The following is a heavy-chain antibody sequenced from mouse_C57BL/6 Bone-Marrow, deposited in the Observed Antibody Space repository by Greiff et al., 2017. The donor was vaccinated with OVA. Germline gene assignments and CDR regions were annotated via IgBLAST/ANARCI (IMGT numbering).Heavy chain of an antibody. V-gene: IGHV8-12*01. Sequence: QVTLKESGPGILQSSQTLSLTCSFSGFSLSTSGMGVSWIRQPSGKGLEWLAHIYWDDDKRYNPSLKSRLTISKDTSRNQVFLKITSVDTADTATYYCARSLSPGFAYWGQGTLVTVSA. D-gene: IGHD2-3*01. CDR3: ARSLSPGFAY. CDR1: GFSLSTSGMG. J-gene: IGHJ3*01. CDR2: IYWDDDK.